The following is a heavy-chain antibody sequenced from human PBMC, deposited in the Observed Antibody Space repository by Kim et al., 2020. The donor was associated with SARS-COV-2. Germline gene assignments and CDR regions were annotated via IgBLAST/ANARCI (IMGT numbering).Heavy chain of an antibody. D-gene: IGHD2-15*01. V-gene: IGHV3-33*06. J-gene: IGHJ6*03. Sequence: ADAVEGRFTISRDSSKNTVYLQMNDLRAEDTGVYYCAKNPRGGLIVSRYYMDVWGRGTPVTVSS. CDR3: AKNPRGGLIVSRYYMDV.